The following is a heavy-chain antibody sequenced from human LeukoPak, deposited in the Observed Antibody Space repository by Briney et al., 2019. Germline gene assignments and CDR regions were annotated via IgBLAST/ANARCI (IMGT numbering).Heavy chain of an antibody. CDR2: ISSQSTYI. Sequence: GGSLRLSCAASGFTFSSYSMSWVRQAPGKGLEWVSSISSQSTYIYSADSLKGRFAISRDNAKNTLYLQMNSLRAEDTAVYYCARDNEYCTGGTCRLDYWGQGALVTVSS. D-gene: IGHD2-15*01. CDR1: GFTFSSYS. V-gene: IGHV3-21*01. J-gene: IGHJ4*02. CDR3: ARDNEYCTGGTCRLDY.